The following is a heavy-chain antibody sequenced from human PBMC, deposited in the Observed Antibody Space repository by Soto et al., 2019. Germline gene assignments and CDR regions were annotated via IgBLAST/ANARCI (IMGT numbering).Heavy chain of an antibody. CDR3: ARRGYCSRTSCQAGLEFDY. Sequence: PGESLKISCKGSGYSFTSYWIGWVRQMPGKGLVWMGIIYPGDSDTRYSPSFQGQVTISADKSISTAYLQWSSLKASDTAMYYCARRGYCSRTSCQAGLEFDYWGQGTLVTVS. V-gene: IGHV5-51*01. J-gene: IGHJ4*02. CDR2: IYPGDSDT. D-gene: IGHD2-2*01. CDR1: GYSFTSYW.